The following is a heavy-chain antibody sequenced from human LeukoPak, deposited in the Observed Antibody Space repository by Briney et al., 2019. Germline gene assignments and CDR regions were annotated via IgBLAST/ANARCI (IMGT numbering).Heavy chain of an antibody. CDR1: GYTFTSYA. V-gene: IGHV1-3*01. J-gene: IGHJ4*02. Sequence: ASVKVSCKASGYTFTSYAIHWVRQAPGQRLEWMGWTNAGNGNTKYSQKFQGRVTITRDTSASTAYMELSSLRSEDTAVYYCARGYDWESDYWGQGTLVTVSS. CDR2: TNAGNGNT. CDR3: ARGYDWESDY. D-gene: IGHD1-20*01.